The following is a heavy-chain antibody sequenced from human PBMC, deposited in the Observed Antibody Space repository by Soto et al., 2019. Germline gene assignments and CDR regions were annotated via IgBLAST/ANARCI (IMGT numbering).Heavy chain of an antibody. CDR1: GGSISSYY. CDR2: IYYSGST. Sequence: PSETLSLTCTVSGGSISSYYWSWIRQPPGKGLEWIGYIYYSGSTNYNRSLKSRVTISVDTSKSQFSLKLSSVTAADTAVYYCARGPAVTLITMVRGVINYGMDVWGQGTTVTVSS. D-gene: IGHD3-10*01. J-gene: IGHJ6*02. V-gene: IGHV4-59*01. CDR3: ARGPAVTLITMVRGVINYGMDV.